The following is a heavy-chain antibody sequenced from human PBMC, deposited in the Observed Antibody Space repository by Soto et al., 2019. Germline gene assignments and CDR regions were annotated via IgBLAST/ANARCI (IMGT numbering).Heavy chain of an antibody. D-gene: IGHD6-19*01. CDR1: GFTFSSYS. V-gene: IGHV3-48*02. CDR3: ARVSITESVAGASYYYYGMDV. CDR2: ISSSSSTI. Sequence: TGGSLRLSCAASGFTFSSYSMNWVRQAPGKGLEWVSYISSSSSTIYYADSVKGRFTISRDNAKNSLYLQMNSLRDEDTAVYYCARVSITESVAGASYYYYGMDVWGQGTTAPVSS. J-gene: IGHJ6*02.